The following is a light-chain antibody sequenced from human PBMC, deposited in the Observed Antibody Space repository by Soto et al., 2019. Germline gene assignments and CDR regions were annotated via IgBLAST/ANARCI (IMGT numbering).Light chain of an antibody. J-gene: IGLJ3*02. CDR2: EVR. Sequence: QSALTQPASVSGSPGQSITISCTGTNSDVGAYKYVSWYQEHPGKAPKLIIYEVRSRPSGVSDRFSGSKSGNTASLTISGLQAEDEATYYCNSYTSTSTLLFGGGTKLTVL. CDR3: NSYTSTSTLL. CDR1: NSDVGAYKY. V-gene: IGLV2-14*01.